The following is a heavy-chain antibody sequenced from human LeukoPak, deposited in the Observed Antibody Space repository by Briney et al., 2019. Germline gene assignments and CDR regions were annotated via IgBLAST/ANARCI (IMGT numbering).Heavy chain of an antibody. Sequence: QPGGSLRLSCAASGFTFSGYAMSWVRQAPGKGLEWVSAISGSGGSTYYADSVKGRFTISRDNSKNTLYLQMNSLRAEDTAVYYCARDTDTVTTILDYWGQGTLVTVSS. CDR2: ISGSGGST. D-gene: IGHD4-17*01. CDR1: GFTFSGYA. CDR3: ARDTDTVTTILDY. V-gene: IGHV3-23*01. J-gene: IGHJ4*02.